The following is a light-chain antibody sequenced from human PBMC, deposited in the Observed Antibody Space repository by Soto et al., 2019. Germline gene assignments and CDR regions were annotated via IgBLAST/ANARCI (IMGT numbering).Light chain of an antibody. V-gene: IGKV1-39*01. CDR1: QSITSY. Sequence: DLQMTQSPFSLSASVGDRVTITCRASQSITSYLNWYQQKPGKAPKLLIYAASSLQSGVPSRFSGSGSGTDFTLTISSLQAEDFATYYCQQSYSTPYTFGQGTKLEIK. CDR3: QQSYSTPYT. J-gene: IGKJ2*01. CDR2: AAS.